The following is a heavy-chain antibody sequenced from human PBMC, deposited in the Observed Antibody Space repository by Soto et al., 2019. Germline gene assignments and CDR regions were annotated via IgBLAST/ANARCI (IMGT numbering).Heavy chain of an antibody. V-gene: IGHV3-48*01. CDR1: GFTFSSYS. D-gene: IGHD3-16*01. CDR2: ISSSSSTI. CDR3: ARVPYYYDYTRPLENYYYYMDV. J-gene: IGHJ6*03. Sequence: GGSLRLSCAASGFTFSSYSMNWVRQAPGKGLEWVSYISSSSSTIYYADSVKGRFTISRDNAKNSLYLQMNSLRAEDTAVYYCARVPYYYDYTRPLENYYYYMDVWGKGTTVTVSS.